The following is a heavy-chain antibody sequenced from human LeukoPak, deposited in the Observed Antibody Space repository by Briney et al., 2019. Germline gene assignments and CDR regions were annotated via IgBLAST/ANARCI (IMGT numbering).Heavy chain of an antibody. CDR1: GGSISSSSYY. V-gene: IGHV4-39*07. Sequence: SETLSLTCTVSGGSISSSSYYWGWIRQPPGKGLEWIGSIYYSGSTNYNPSLRSRVTISVDTSKNQFSLKLSSVTAADTAVYYCARGLWSLRCSGGSCYYDDAFDIWGQGTMVTVSS. J-gene: IGHJ3*02. D-gene: IGHD2-15*01. CDR2: IYYSGST. CDR3: ARGLWSLRCSGGSCYYDDAFDI.